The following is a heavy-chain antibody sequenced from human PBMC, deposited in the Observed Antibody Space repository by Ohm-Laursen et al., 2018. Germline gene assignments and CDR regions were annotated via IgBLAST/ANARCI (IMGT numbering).Heavy chain of an antibody. J-gene: IGHJ4*02. CDR3: AKTRYFSRGSCDFDY. D-gene: IGHD2-15*01. V-gene: IGHV3-23*01. CDR2: LSGSGHDT. CDR1: GFTFSSYA. Sequence: GSLRLSRTASGFTFSSYAMSWVRQAPEKGLEWVSGLSGSGHDTYYTDSVKGRFTISRDNSKNTLYLQMNGLRAEDTAVYYCAKTRYFSRGSCDFDYWGQGTLVTVSS.